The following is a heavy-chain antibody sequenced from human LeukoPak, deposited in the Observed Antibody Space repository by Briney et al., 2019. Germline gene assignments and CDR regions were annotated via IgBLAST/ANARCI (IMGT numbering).Heavy chain of an antibody. CDR3: ATTYYYDSSGSPPFDY. V-gene: IGHV1-24*01. D-gene: IGHD3-22*01. CDR1: GYTLTELS. CDR2: FDPEDGET. Sequence: GASVKVFCKVSGYTLTELSMHWVRQAPGKGLEWMGGFDPEDGETIYAQKFQGRVTMTEDTSTDTAYMELSSLRSEDTAVYYCATTYYYDSSGSPPFDYWGQGTLVTVSS. J-gene: IGHJ4*02.